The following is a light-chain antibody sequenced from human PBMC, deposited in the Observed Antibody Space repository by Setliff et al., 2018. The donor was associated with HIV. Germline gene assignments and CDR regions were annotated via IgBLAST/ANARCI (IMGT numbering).Light chain of an antibody. CDR2: DVD. Sequence: QSALTQPRSVSGSPGQSVTISCTGTSIDVGLYNYVSWYQQHPGKAPKVMIYDVDKRPSGVPDRFSGSKSGNTASLTISGLQAEDESHYYCCSYTGRFWVFGGGTQRTVL. CDR3: CSYTGRFWV. CDR1: SIDVGLYNY. V-gene: IGLV2-11*01. J-gene: IGLJ3*02.